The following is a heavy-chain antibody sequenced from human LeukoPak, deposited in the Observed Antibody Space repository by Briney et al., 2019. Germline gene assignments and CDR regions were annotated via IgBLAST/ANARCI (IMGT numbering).Heavy chain of an antibody. CDR1: GFTFGRSA. CDR2: ISSSGNT. J-gene: IGHJ4*02. V-gene: IGHV3-23*01. CDR3: VKGRTSEDGLDF. Sequence: PGGSLRLSCEASGFTFGRSAMTWVRQTPGKGLEWFSSISSSGNTYYADSVKGRFTISRDNSKNLVNLQMNSLRAEDTAIYYCVKGRTSEDGLDFWGQGSLVTVSS. D-gene: IGHD5-24*01.